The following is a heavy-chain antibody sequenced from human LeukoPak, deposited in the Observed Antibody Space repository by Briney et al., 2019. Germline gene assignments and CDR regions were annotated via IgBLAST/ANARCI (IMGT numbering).Heavy chain of an antibody. V-gene: IGHV1-18*01. D-gene: IGHD4-17*01. Sequence: GASVKVSCKASGYTFAKYGITWVRQAPGQGLEWMGWISTYNGNTNNAQKLQGRVTMTTDTSTSTAYMELRSLISDDAAVYYCARGDDYRDYWGLYWGQGTLVTVSS. CDR2: ISTYNGNT. J-gene: IGHJ4*02. CDR1: GYTFAKYG. CDR3: ARGDDYRDYWGLY.